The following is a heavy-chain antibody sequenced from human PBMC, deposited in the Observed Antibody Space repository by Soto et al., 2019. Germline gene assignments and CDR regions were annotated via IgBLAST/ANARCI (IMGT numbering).Heavy chain of an antibody. V-gene: IGHV3-7*03. CDR1: GFTFSDHW. CDR2: IKPDGSDK. J-gene: IGHJ6*02. CDR3: ARGHYGMDV. Sequence: GGSLRLSCAASGFTFSDHWVTWVRQAPGKGLEWVANIKPDGSDKYYGDSVKGRFTISRDNAKDSAYLQMNTLRAEDTAVYYCARGHYGMDVWGQGTTVTVSS.